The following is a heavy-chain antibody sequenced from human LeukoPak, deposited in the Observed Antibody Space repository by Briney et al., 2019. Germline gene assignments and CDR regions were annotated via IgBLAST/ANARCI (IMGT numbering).Heavy chain of an antibody. CDR1: GGTVTSYA. J-gene: IGHJ5*02. V-gene: IGHV1-69*13. Sequence: SVKVSFKASGGTVTSYAISWVRQAPGQGLEWMGGIIPIFGTANYAQKFQGRVTITADESTSTAYMELSSLRSEDTAVYYCASVVMVRGVSWFDPWGQGTLVTVSS. CDR2: IIPIFGTA. D-gene: IGHD3-10*01. CDR3: ASVVMVRGVSWFDP.